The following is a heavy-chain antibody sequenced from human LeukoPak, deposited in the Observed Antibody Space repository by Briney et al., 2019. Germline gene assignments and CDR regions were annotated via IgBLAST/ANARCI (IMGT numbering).Heavy chain of an antibody. CDR1: GFTFSSYS. CDR2: ISSSSSTI. V-gene: IGHV3-48*01. CDR3: AKDPPGEYFDY. J-gene: IGHJ4*02. Sequence: GGSLRLSCAASGFTFSSYSMNWVRQAPGKGLEWVSYISSSSSTIYYADSVKGRFTISRDNAKNSLYLQMNSLRAEDTAVYYCAKDPPGEYFDYWGQGTLVTVSS. D-gene: IGHD3-16*01.